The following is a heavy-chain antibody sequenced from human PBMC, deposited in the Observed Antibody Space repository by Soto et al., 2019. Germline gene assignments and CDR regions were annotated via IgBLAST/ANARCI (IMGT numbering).Heavy chain of an antibody. D-gene: IGHD6-13*01. CDR1: GYTFSNFW. CDR2: IYPGDHET. CDR3: ARSPRSSQYFDV. J-gene: IGHJ4*02. Sequence: PGESLKISCQCSGYTFSNFWIGWVRQLPGQGLEWMGIIYPGDHETRYSPSFLGKVTISAEKSINTAYLQWSSLEASDSAFYFCARSPRSSQYFDVWGQGALVTVSS. V-gene: IGHV5-51*01.